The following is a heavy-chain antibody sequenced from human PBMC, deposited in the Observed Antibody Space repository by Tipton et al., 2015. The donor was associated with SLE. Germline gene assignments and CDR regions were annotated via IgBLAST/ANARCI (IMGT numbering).Heavy chain of an antibody. D-gene: IGHD6-19*01. J-gene: IGHJ4*02. CDR3: ASSPGVYSSGWADY. CDR2: INHRGST. V-gene: IGHV4-34*01. CDR1: GGSFSGYY. Sequence: LRLSCAVYGGSFSGYYWSWIRQPPGKGLEWIGEINHRGSTNYNPSLKSRVTISVDTSKNQFSLKLNSVTAADTAVYYCASSPGVYSSGWADYWGQGTLVTVSS.